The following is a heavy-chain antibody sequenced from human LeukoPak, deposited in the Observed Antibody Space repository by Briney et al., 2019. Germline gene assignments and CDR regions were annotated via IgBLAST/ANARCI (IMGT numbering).Heavy chain of an antibody. V-gene: IGHV1-2*02. Sequence: ASVKVSCKASGYTFTGYYMHWVRQAPGQGLEWMEWINPNSGGTNYAQKFQGRVTMTRDTSISTAYMELSRLRSDDTAVYYCASYRDSSSSGDCFDYWGQGTLVTVSS. CDR3: ASYRDSSSSGDCFDY. CDR1: GYTFTGYY. D-gene: IGHD6-6*01. CDR2: INPNSGGT. J-gene: IGHJ4*02.